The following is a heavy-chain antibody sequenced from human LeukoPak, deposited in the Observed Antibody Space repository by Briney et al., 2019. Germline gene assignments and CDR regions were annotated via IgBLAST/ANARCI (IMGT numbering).Heavy chain of an antibody. V-gene: IGHV4-34*01. J-gene: IGHJ3*02. CDR1: GGSFSGYY. CDR2: INHSGST. Sequence: SETLSLTCAVYGGSFSGYYWSWIRQPPGKGLEWIGEINHSGSTNYNPSLKSRVTISVDTSKNQFSLKLSSVTAADTAVYYCARDSVEMDAFDTWGQGTMVTVSS. D-gene: IGHD5-24*01. CDR3: ARDSVEMDAFDT.